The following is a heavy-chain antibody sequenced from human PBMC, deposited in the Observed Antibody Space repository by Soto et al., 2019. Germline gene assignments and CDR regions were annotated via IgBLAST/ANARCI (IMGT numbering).Heavy chain of an antibody. J-gene: IGHJ3*01. CDR1: GFTFSTYV. CDR2: NTGNSDEI. Sequence: EMQLLESGGGLVQPGGSLRLSCAASGFTFSTYVMSWIRQAPGKGLEWVSSNTGNSDEIFYAYSVRGRFTISRDNSNSRVYMQMNSLRAEDTAIYYCVKRGANWGAFDVWGQGTVVTVSS. D-gene: IGHD1-26*01. V-gene: IGHV3-23*01. CDR3: VKRGANWGAFDV.